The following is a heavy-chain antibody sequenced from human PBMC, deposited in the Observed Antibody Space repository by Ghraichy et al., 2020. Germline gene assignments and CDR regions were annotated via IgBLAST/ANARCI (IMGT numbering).Heavy chain of an antibody. Sequence: GGSLRLSCVGSGFTFSSYSMNWVRQSPGKGLEWVSYITSGSRTISYADSVKGRFTISRDNAQNSLYLQMNSLRDEDTAVYYCARGSTVVRFFYYDGMDVWGQGTTVTVSS. CDR1: GFTFSSYS. D-gene: IGHD4-23*01. CDR3: ARGSTVVRFFYYDGMDV. CDR2: ITSGSRTI. J-gene: IGHJ6*02. V-gene: IGHV3-48*02.